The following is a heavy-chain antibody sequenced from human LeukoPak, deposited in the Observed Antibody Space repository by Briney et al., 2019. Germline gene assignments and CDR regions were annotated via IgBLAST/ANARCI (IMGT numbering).Heavy chain of an antibody. V-gene: IGHV5-51*01. CDR1: GYSFTNYW. CDR2: IYPGDSDT. D-gene: IGHD4-17*01. CDR3: LTTVTKSHAYDV. J-gene: IGHJ3*01. Sequence: GESLQISCQGSGYSFTNYWIGWVRQMPGKGLEWMGIIYPGDSDTRYSPSFQGQVSMSADKSISTAYLQWSTLKASDTAMYYCLTTVTKSHAYDVWGQGTMVTVSS.